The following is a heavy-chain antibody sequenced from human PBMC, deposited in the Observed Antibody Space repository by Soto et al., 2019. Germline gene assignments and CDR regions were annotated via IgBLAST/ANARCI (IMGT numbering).Heavy chain of an antibody. J-gene: IGHJ6*02. V-gene: IGHV1-2*04. CDR1: GYTFTGYY. D-gene: IGHD3-3*01. CDR2: INPNSGGT. CDR3: ARGTYYDFWSGGGRGMDV. Sequence: ASVKVSCKASGYTFTGYYMHWVRQAPGQGLEWMGWINPNSGGTNYAQKFQGWVTMSRDTSISTAYMELSRLRSDDTAVYYCARGTYYDFWSGGGRGMDVWGQGTTVTVSS.